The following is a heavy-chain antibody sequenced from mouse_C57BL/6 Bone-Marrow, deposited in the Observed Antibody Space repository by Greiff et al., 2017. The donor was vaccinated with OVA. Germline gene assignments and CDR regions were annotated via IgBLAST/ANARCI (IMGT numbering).Heavy chain of an antibody. Sequence: EVKLMESGGGLVKPGGSLKLSCAASGFTFSSYTMSWVRQTPEKRLEWVANISGGGGNTYYPDTVKGRFTISRDNAKNTLYLQMSSLRSEDTALYYCSRQSCGSSLGGYFDVWGTGTMVTVSS. CDR1: GFTFSSYT. CDR3: SRQSCGSSLGGYFDV. J-gene: IGHJ1*03. CDR2: ISGGGGNT. V-gene: IGHV5-9*01. D-gene: IGHD1-1*01.